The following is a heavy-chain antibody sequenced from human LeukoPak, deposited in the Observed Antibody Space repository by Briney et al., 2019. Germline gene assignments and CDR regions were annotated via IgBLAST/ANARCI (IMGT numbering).Heavy chain of an antibody. Sequence: ASAKVSCKASGYTFTGYYMHWVRQAPGQGLEWMGWINPNSGGTNYAQKFQGRVTMTRDTSISTAYMELSRLRSDDTAVYYCARVGVGLNWFDPWGQGTLVTVSS. J-gene: IGHJ5*02. V-gene: IGHV1-2*02. CDR3: ARVGVGLNWFDP. CDR1: GYTFTGYY. CDR2: INPNSGGT. D-gene: IGHD3-16*01.